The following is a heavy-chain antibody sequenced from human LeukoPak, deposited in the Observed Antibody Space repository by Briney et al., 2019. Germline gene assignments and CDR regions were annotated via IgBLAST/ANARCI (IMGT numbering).Heavy chain of an antibody. D-gene: IGHD5-24*01. J-gene: IGHJ4*02. V-gene: IGHV4-61*01. Sequence: PSETLSLTCTVSGGSVSSDSYYWNWIRQPPGKTLEWIAYIYYSGSTNYSPSLRSRATISLDTSKNRFFPKLSAVTAADTAVYYCARYRRDGYNSLDSWGQGTLVTVSS. CDR2: IYYSGST. CDR1: GGSVSSDSYY. CDR3: ARYRRDGYNSLDS.